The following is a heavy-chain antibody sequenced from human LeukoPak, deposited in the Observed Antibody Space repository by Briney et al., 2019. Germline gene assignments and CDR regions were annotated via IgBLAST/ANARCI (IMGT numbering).Heavy chain of an antibody. D-gene: IGHD3-10*01. CDR2: IDYSGGET. J-gene: IGHJ5*02. V-gene: IGHV3-23*01. CDR3: ARDLGWFGELFGWFDP. CDR1: GFTLSSYE. Sequence: GGSLRLSCTASGFTLSSYEMSWIRQAPGKGLEWVSSIDYSGGETHYADSVKGRFTISRDNSKNTLYLQLSSLRSEDTAVYYCARDLGWFGELFGWFDPWGQGTLVTVSS.